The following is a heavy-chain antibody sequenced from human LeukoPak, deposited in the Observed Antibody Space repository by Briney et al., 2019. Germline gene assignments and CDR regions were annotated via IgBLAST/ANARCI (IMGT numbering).Heavy chain of an antibody. J-gene: IGHJ6*03. Sequence: ASVKVSCKASGYTFTSYYMHWVRQAPGQGLEWMGIINPSGGSTSYAQKFQGRVTMTRDMSTSTVCMELSSLRSEDTAVYYCARGTTVRYYYMDVWGKGTTVTVSS. CDR1: GYTFTSYY. D-gene: IGHD4-17*01. V-gene: IGHV1-46*01. CDR2: INPSGGST. CDR3: ARGTTVRYYYMDV.